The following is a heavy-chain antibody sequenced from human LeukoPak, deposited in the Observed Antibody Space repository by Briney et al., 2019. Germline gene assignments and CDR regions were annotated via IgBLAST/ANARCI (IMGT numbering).Heavy chain of an antibody. J-gene: IGHJ4*02. D-gene: IGHD3-10*01. CDR1: GGSISSYY. V-gene: IGHV4-59*01. CDR3: ARLSRGSPAGFDY. Sequence: SETLSLTCTVSGGSISSYYWNWIRQPPGKGLEWIGYIYYTGSSNSNPPLKSRVTILVDTSKNQFSLKLSSVTAADTAVYFCARLSRGSPAGFDYWGQGILVTVSS. CDR2: IYYTGSS.